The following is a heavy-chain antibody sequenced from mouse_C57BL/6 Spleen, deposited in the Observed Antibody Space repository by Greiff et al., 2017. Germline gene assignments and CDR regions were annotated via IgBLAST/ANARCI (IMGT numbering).Heavy chain of an antibody. V-gene: IGHV5-16*01. CDR1: GFTFSDYY. J-gene: IGHJ2*01. Sequence: EVQLQESEGGLVQPGSSMKLSCTASGFTFSDYYMAWVRQVPEKGLEWVANINYDGSSTYYLDSLKSRFIISRDNAKNILYLQMSSLKSEDTATYYCARAQNWDYFDYWGQGTTLTVSS. CDR3: ARAQNWDYFDY. D-gene: IGHD4-1*01. CDR2: INYDGSST.